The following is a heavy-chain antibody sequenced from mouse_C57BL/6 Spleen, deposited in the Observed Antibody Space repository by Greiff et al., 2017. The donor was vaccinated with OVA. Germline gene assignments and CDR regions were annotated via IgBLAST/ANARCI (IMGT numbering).Heavy chain of an antibody. CDR2: ISPGDGDT. Sequence: VQLQQSGPELVKPGASVKISCKASGFAFSSSWLNWVKQRPGKGLEWIGRISPGDGDTNYNGKFKGKATLTADKSSSTAYMQLSSPTSEDSAVYFCARGRGYAMDYWGQGTSVTVSS. V-gene: IGHV1-82*01. CDR3: ARGRGYAMDY. CDR1: GFAFSSSW. J-gene: IGHJ4*01.